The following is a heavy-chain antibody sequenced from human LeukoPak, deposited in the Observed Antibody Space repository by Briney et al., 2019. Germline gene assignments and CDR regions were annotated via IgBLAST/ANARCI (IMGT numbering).Heavy chain of an antibody. CDR3: ARDGTAAGLYFDL. CDR1: GFTFRNYW. D-gene: IGHD6-13*01. Sequence: PGGSLRLSCAASGFTFRNYWMNWVRQAPGKGLEWVANIKQDGSEKYYVDSVEGRFTISRDNAKNSLYLQMNSLRAEDTAVYYCARDGTAAGLYFDLWGQGTLVTVSS. CDR2: IKQDGSEK. V-gene: IGHV3-7*01. J-gene: IGHJ4*01.